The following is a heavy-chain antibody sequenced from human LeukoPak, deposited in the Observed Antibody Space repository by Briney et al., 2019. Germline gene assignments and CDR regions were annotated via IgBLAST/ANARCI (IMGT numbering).Heavy chain of an antibody. V-gene: IGHV1-18*01. J-gene: IGHJ6*03. CDR1: GYTFTSYG. CDR3: ARAHRYYDILTGYRFSGTYYMDV. Sequence: ASVKVSCKASGYTFTSYGISWVRQAPGQGLEWMGWNSAYNGNTNYAQKLQGRVTMTTDTSTSTAYMELRSLRSDGTAVYYCARAHRYYDILTGYRFSGTYYMDVWGKGTTVTISS. D-gene: IGHD3-9*01. CDR2: NSAYNGNT.